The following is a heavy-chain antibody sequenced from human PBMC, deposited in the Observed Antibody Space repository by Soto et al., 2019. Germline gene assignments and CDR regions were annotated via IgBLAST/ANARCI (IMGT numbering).Heavy chain of an antibody. CDR2: INEDGSEK. J-gene: IGHJ4*02. D-gene: IGHD6-19*01. CDR3: GRSISGWARFDF. V-gene: IGHV3-7*01. Sequence: EVHLVESGGGLVQPGGSLRLSCVESGIIFSGYWMIWVRQAPGKGPEYVADINEDGSEKNYVDSVKGRFTISRDNARNSLSLQMNGLRVEDTAMYYCGRSISGWARFDFWGQGILVTVSS. CDR1: GIIFSGYW.